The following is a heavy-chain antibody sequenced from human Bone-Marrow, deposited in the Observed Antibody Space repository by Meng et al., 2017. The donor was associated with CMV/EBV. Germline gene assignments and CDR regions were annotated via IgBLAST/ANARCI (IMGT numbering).Heavy chain of an antibody. Sequence: SVKVSCKASGGTFSSYTISWVRQAPGQGLEWMGRIIPILGIANYAQKFQGRVTITEDKSTSTAYMELSSLRSEDTAVYYCVGVPASNWFDPWGQGTLVTVSS. CDR1: GGTFSSYT. D-gene: IGHD2-2*01. CDR2: IIPILGIA. V-gene: IGHV1-69*02. CDR3: VGVPASNWFDP. J-gene: IGHJ5*02.